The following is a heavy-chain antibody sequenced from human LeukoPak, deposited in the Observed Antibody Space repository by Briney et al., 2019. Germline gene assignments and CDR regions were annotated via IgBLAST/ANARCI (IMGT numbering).Heavy chain of an antibody. D-gene: IGHD2-15*01. Sequence: GGSLGLSCAASGFTFSTYAMSWVRQAPGKGLEWVSAISGSTGRTYYADSVKGRFTISRDNFKNTLYLQMNNLRAEDTAVYYCAPRVVGSAPFDYWGQGTLVTVSS. J-gene: IGHJ4*02. V-gene: IGHV3-23*01. CDR3: APRVVGSAPFDY. CDR1: GFTFSTYA. CDR2: ISGSTGRT.